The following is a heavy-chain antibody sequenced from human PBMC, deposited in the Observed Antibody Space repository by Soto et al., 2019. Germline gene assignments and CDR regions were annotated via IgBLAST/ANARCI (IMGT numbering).Heavy chain of an antibody. Sequence: GASVKVSCKASGYIFINYAIHWVRQAPGQRLEWMGWINAGKGDTIYSQKFQDRITINRDTSASTAYMELGRLRPEDMAVYYCARDQGITTFGVYSMYYYGMDVWG. CDR3: ARDQGITTFGVYSMYYYGMDV. J-gene: IGHJ6*02. V-gene: IGHV1-3*01. CDR2: INAGKGDT. D-gene: IGHD3-3*01. CDR1: GYIFINYA.